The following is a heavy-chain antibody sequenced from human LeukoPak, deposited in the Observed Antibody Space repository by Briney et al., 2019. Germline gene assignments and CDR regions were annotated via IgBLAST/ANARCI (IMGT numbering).Heavy chain of an antibody. CDR1: GFTFDDYA. Sequence: GGSLRLSCAASGFTFDDYAMHWVRQAPGKGLEWVSGISWDSGSIGYADSVKGRFTISRDNAKNSLYLQMNSLRAEDTALYHCAREGYYYGSGSYYLDWGQGTLVTVSS. CDR2: ISWDSGSI. D-gene: IGHD3-10*01. CDR3: AREGYYYGSGSYYLD. J-gene: IGHJ4*02. V-gene: IGHV3-9*01.